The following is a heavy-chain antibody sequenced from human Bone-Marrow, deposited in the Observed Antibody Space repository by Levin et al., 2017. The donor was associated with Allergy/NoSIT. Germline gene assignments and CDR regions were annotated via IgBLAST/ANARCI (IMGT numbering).Heavy chain of an antibody. Sequence: PSETLSLTCSLSGGSISTGGFHWSWVRQRPGTGLEWIGYIYYSGNTYYNPSLQSRLSILIDTSKNQFSLRLTSVTAADTAVYYCAREDGYVFDYWGQGTLVTVSS. V-gene: IGHV4-31*03. CDR2: IYYSGNT. D-gene: IGHD5-24*01. J-gene: IGHJ4*02. CDR3: AREDGYVFDY. CDR1: GGSISTGGFH.